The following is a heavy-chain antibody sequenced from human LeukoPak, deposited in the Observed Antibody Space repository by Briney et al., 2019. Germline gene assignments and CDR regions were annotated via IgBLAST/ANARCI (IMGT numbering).Heavy chain of an antibody. J-gene: IGHJ6*03. D-gene: IGHD6-13*01. CDR1: GFTFTSYA. V-gene: IGHV1-58*02. CDR3: AVATQKLVRDYYYYYYMDV. CDR2: IVVGSGNT. Sequence: GASVKVSCKASGFTFTSYAMQWVRQARGQRVEWIGWIVVGSGNTNYAQKFQERVTITRDMSTSTAYMELSSLRPEDTAVYYCAVATQKLVRDYYYYYYMDVWGKGTTVTVSS.